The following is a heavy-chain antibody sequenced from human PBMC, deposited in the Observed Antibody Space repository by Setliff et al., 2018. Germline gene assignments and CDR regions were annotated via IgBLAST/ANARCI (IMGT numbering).Heavy chain of an antibody. CDR2: INTDGDTI. V-gene: IGHV3-48*03. J-gene: IGHJ4*02. CDR3: AREYSYGSRYFDY. D-gene: IGHD5-18*01. CDR1: GFTFTNSA. Sequence: AGGSLRLSCAASGFTFTNSAMHWVRQAPGKGLDWVSYINTDGDTIYYADSVKGRFTISRDNAKNLLYLQMNSLRAEDTAVYYCAREYSYGSRYFDYWGQGTLVTVSS.